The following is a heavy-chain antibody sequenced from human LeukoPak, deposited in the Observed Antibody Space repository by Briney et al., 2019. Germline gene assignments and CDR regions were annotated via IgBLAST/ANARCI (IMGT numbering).Heavy chain of an antibody. CDR3: ARESRGSGSYQYYFDY. D-gene: IGHD3-10*01. V-gene: IGHV4-4*02. Sequence: KASGTLSLTCAVSGGSISSSNWWSWVRQPPGKGLEWIGEIYHSGSTNYNPSLKSRVTISVDKSKNQFSLKLSSVTAADTAVYYCARESRGSGSYQYYFDYWGQGTLATASS. CDR1: GGSISSSNW. CDR2: IYHSGST. J-gene: IGHJ4*02.